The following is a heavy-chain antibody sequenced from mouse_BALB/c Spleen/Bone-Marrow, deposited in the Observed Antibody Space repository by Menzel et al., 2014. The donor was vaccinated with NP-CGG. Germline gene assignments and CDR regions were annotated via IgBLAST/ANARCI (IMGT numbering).Heavy chain of an antibody. CDR2: IWSGGST. V-gene: IGHV2-2*02. CDR1: GFSLTFYG. CDR3: ARDVIKRGAMDY. D-gene: IGHD2-4*01. Sequence: VQGVESGPGLVQPSQSLSITCTVSGFSLTFYGIHWVRQSPGKGLEWLGVIWSGGSTDYNAAFISRLSISKDNSKSQVFFKMNSLQANDTAIYYCARDVIKRGAMDYWGQGTSVTVSS. J-gene: IGHJ4*01.